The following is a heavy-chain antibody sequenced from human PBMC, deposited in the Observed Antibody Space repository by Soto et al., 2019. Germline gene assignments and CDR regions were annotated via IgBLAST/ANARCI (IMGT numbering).Heavy chain of an antibody. Sequence: GGSLRLSCAASGFTFSSYAMSWVRQAPGKGLEWVSAISGSGGSTYYADSVKGRFTISRDNSKNTLYLQMNSLRAEDTAVYYCAKDREEQGNDFWSGYYTTYYYYYGMDVWGQGTTVTVSS. J-gene: IGHJ6*02. CDR1: GFTFSSYA. D-gene: IGHD3-3*01. V-gene: IGHV3-23*01. CDR3: AKDREEQGNDFWSGYYTTYYYYYGMDV. CDR2: ISGSGGST.